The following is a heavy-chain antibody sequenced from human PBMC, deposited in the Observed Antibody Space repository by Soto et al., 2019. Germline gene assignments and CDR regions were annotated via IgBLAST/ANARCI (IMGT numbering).Heavy chain of an antibody. CDR1: GGTFSSYA. Sequence: ASVKVSCKASGGTFSSYAISWVRQAPGQGLEWMGGIIPIFGTANYAQKFQGRVKITADKSKSTAYMELSSLRSEDTAVYYCASGRDGYNLGHYYYGMDXWGQGTTVTVS. D-gene: IGHD5-18*01. V-gene: IGHV1-69*06. J-gene: IGHJ6*02. CDR2: IIPIFGTA. CDR3: ASGRDGYNLGHYYYGMDX.